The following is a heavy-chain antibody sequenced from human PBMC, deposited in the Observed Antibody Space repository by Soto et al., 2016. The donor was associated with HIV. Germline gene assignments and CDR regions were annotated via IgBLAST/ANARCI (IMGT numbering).Heavy chain of an antibody. Sequence: QVQLVQSGAEVKKPGASVKASCKASGYTFIGYHMQWVRQAPGQGLEWMGWINPNNGGTNYAQKFQGRVTMTRDTSISTVYMELSRLRSDDTAVYYCGRDRASSGSYYSANFYGMDVWGQGTTVTVSS. CDR2: INPNNGGT. CDR1: GYTFIGYH. D-gene: IGHD3-10*01. J-gene: IGHJ6*02. V-gene: IGHV1-2*02. CDR3: GRDRASSGSYYSANFYGMDV.